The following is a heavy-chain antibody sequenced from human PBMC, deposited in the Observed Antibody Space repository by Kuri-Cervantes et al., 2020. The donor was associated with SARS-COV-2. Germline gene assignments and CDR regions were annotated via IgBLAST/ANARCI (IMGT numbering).Heavy chain of an antibody. CDR2: IYYSGSN. Sequence: SETLSLTCTVSGGSISSYYWSWIRQPPGKGLEWIGYIYYSGSNNYNPSLKSRVTITLDTSKNQFSLKLSSVTAADTAVYYCASDPRSGYSYGNWGQGALVTVSS. J-gene: IGHJ4*02. CDR1: GGSISSYY. V-gene: IGHV4-59*01. D-gene: IGHD5-18*01. CDR3: ASDPRSGYSYGN.